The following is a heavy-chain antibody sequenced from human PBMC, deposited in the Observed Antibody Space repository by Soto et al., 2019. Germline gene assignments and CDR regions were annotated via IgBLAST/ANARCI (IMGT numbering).Heavy chain of an antibody. CDR3: VRDYQYGFDM. V-gene: IGHV3-48*01. CDR1: GFTFNTFP. J-gene: IGHJ3*02. CDR2: ISSNSDAM. Sequence: EVQLVESGGGFVQPGGSLRLSCAASGFTFNTFPMNWVRLAPGKGLKWLSHISSNSDAMYYADSVKGRFTISRDNARKSLYLQMNSLIVDDTAVYYCVRDYQYGFDMWGQGTMVTVSS. D-gene: IGHD3-16*02.